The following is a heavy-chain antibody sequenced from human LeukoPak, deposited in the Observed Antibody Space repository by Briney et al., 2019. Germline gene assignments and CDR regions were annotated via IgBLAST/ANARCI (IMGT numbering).Heavy chain of an antibody. J-gene: IGHJ3*02. CDR1: GFTFSSYE. D-gene: IGHD3-10*01. CDR3: ARGMSYELDI. CDR2: ISSSGSTI. Sequence: PGGSLRLSCAASGFTFSSYEMNWVRQAPGKGLEWVSYISSSGSTIYYADSVKGRFIISRDNAKNSLYLQMNSLRAEDTAVYYCARGMSYELDIWGQGTMVTVSS. V-gene: IGHV3-48*03.